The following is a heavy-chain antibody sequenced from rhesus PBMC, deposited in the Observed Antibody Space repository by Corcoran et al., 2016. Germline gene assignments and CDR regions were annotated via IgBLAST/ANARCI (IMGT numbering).Heavy chain of an antibody. V-gene: IGHV4-165*02. D-gene: IGHD3-28*01. CDR3: ARVPGYYPNCDF. Sequence: QVQLQESGKGLVKPSETLSLTCSISGDSISGYFWTWIRRTPGKGLEGIGYIGGSTGITNYNASRKSRGSFSKETAKNQFSLKLTSMTAADTAVYYVARVPGYYPNCDFWGQGILVTVSS. CDR1: GDSISGYF. J-gene: IGHJ4*01. CDR2: IGGSTGIT.